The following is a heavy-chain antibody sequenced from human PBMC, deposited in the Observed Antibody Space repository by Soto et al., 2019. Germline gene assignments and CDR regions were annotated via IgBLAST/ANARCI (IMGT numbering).Heavy chain of an antibody. V-gene: IGHV3-30*18. J-gene: IGHJ4*02. CDR1: GFTFSSYG. CDR3: AKDVVTTVTTGEFGY. D-gene: IGHD4-17*01. CDR2: ISFDGDKK. Sequence: QVQLVESGGGVAQPGRSLRLSCVASGFTFSSYGMHWVRQAPGKGLEWVAVISFDGDKKYYADSVKGRFTISRDNSKNTLYVRMNSLRGEDTAVYYCAKDVVTTVTTGEFGYWGQGTLVTVSS.